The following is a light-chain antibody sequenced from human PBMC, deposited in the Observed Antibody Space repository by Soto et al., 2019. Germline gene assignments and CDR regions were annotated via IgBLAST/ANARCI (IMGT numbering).Light chain of an antibody. Sequence: DLQMTQSPSTLSVSVGDRVTITCRASQSISSWLAWYQQKPGKAPKFLIYRASNLYSGVPSRFSGSGSGTKFTLTISSLQPDDFATYYCQQYNAYPLTFGQGTRLENK. CDR1: QSISSW. V-gene: IGKV1-5*03. CDR3: QQYNAYPLT. J-gene: IGKJ5*01. CDR2: RAS.